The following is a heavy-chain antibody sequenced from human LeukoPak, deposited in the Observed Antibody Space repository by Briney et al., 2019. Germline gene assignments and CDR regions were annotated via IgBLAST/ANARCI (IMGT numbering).Heavy chain of an antibody. D-gene: IGHD3-10*01. CDR1: GGSFSGYF. V-gene: IGHV4-34*01. J-gene: IGHJ5*02. CDR3: ARVTAGDWFDP. CDR2: INRSGST. Sequence: PSETLSLTFAIYGGSFSGYFWSWFRQPPGKGLEWIGEINRSGSTNYNSSLSLKSRVTISVDTSKNQFSLKLSSVTAADTAVYYCARVTAGDWFDPWGQGTLVTVSS.